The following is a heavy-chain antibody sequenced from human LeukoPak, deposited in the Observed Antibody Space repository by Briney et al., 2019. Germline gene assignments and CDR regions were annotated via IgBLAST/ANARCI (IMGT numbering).Heavy chain of an antibody. CDR2: IYPRDSDT. J-gene: IGHJ3*02. Sequence: GESLKISCKGSGYSFTSYWIGWVRQMPGKGLEWMGIIYPRDSDTRYSPSFQGQVTISADKSISTAYLQWSSLKASDTAMYYCARLVPAAMPDDAFDIWGQGTMVTVSS. CDR3: ARLVPAAMPDDAFDI. V-gene: IGHV5-51*01. CDR1: GYSFTSYW. D-gene: IGHD2-2*01.